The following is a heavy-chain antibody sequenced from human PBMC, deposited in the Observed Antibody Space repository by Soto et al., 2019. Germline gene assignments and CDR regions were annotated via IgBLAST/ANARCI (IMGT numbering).Heavy chain of an antibody. J-gene: IGHJ6*03. Sequence: GASVKVSCKASGYTFTGYYMHWVRQAPGQGLEWMGRINPNNGGTNYAQKFQGWVTMTRDTSTSTAYMELRSLRPDDTAVYYCAKSLVFVDHAYMDVWGKGTTVTVSS. V-gene: IGHV1-2*04. CDR2: INPNNGGT. CDR1: GYTFTGYY. D-gene: IGHD2-21*01. CDR3: AKSLVFVDHAYMDV.